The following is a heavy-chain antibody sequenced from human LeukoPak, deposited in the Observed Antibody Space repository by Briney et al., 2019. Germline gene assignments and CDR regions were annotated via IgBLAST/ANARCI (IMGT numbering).Heavy chain of an antibody. V-gene: IGHV3-48*03. CDR1: GFTFSSYE. J-gene: IGHJ6*04. CDR2: ISSSGSTI. CDR3: AELGITMIGGV. Sequence: PGGSLRLSCAASGFTFSSYEMNWVRQAPGKGLECVSYISSSGSTIYYADSVKGRFTISKDNAKNSLYLQMNGLRAEDTAVYYCAELGITMIGGVWGKGTTVTISS. D-gene: IGHD3-10*02.